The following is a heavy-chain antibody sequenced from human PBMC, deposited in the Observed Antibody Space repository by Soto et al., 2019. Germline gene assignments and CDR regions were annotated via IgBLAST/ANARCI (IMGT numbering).Heavy chain of an antibody. J-gene: IGHJ4*02. CDR3: AKDLYSYGFGAFDY. CDR2: ISYDGSNK. D-gene: IGHD5-18*01. CDR1: GFTFSSYG. V-gene: IGHV3-30*18. Sequence: GGFLRLSCAASGFTFSSYGMHWVRQAPGKGLEWVAVISYDGSNKYYADSVKGRFTISRDNSKNTLYLQMNSLRAEDTAVYYCAKDLYSYGFGAFDYWGQGTLVTVSS.